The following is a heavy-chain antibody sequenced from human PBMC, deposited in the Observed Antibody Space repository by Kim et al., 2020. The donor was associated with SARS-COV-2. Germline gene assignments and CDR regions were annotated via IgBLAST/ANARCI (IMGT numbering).Heavy chain of an antibody. Sequence: ASVKVSCKASGYTFTDYYIHWVRQAPGQWLEWMGWINPYSGDTTYAQKFQGRVTMTRDTSISTPYVELSSLRSDDTAVYYCARSAHFWSGHYLDFWGQGTLITV. V-gene: IGHV1-2*02. CDR2: INPYSGDT. D-gene: IGHD3-3*01. J-gene: IGHJ4*02. CDR3: ARSAHFWSGHYLDF. CDR1: GYTFTDYY.